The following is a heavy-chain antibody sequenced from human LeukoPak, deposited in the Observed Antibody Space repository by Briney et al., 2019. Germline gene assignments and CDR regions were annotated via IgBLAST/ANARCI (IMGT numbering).Heavy chain of an antibody. V-gene: IGHV3-11*06. CDR3: ARVALYSGPGNPSSYGMDV. Sequence: PGGSLRLSCTVSGFTFSDHYVRWIRQAPGMGLVWVSTISHDGTYTSYPDSVKGRFTISRDNAKNSLYLQMNILRAEDTAVYYCARVALYSGPGNPSSYGMDVWGKGTTVIVSA. J-gene: IGHJ6*04. CDR2: ISHDGTYT. D-gene: IGHD3-10*01. CDR1: GFTFSDHY.